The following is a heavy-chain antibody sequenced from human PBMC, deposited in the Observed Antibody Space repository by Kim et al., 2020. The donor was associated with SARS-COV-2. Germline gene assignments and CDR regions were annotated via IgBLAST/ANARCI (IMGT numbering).Heavy chain of an antibody. CDR2: VYSSGST. J-gene: IGHJ4*02. Sequence: SETLSLTCTVSGGSMSTYYWTWIRQSAGKGLEWVGRVYSSGSTNYNPSLESRVTMSIDTSKNHFSLNLSSVTAADTAVYYCARERGLPGTGAYFSDYWGQGTLVTVSS. CDR1: GGSMSTYY. D-gene: IGHD3-10*01. V-gene: IGHV4-4*07. CDR3: ARERGLPGTGAYFSDY.